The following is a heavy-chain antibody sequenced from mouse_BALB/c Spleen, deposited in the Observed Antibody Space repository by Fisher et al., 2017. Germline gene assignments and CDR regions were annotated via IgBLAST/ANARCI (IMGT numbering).Heavy chain of an antibody. V-gene: IGHV1-26*01. J-gene: IGHJ4*01. Sequence: KFKGKATLTVDKSSSTAYMELRSLTSEDSAVYYCARGDIYDGYYGYAMDYWGQGTSVTVSS. D-gene: IGHD2-3*01. CDR3: ARGDIYDGYYGYAMDY.